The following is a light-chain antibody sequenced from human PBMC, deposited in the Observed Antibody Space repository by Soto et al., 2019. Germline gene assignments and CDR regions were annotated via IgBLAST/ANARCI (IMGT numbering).Light chain of an antibody. CDR2: DAS. CDR3: QQSYSTPPWT. J-gene: IGKJ1*01. CDR1: QSIRSY. V-gene: IGKV1-39*01. Sequence: DIQLTQSPSSLSASVGDKVTITCRASQSIRSYLNWVQQKPGKAPKLLIYDASSLQTGVPSRFSGSGSGTDFSLTISSLQPEDFATYYCQQSYSTPPWTSGQGTKV.